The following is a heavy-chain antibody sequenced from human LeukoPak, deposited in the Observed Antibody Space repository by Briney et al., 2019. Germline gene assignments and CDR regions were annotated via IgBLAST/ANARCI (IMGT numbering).Heavy chain of an antibody. V-gene: IGHV1-18*01. Sequence: ASVKVSCKASGYTFTSYGISWVRQAPGQGLEWMGWISAYNGNTNSAQKVQGRVTLTTDTSTNTAYMELRSLRSDDTAVYYCARRVDTSMALPDYWGQGTLVTVSS. CDR1: GYTFTSYG. J-gene: IGHJ4*02. CDR2: ISAYNGNT. CDR3: ARRVDTSMALPDY. D-gene: IGHD5-18*01.